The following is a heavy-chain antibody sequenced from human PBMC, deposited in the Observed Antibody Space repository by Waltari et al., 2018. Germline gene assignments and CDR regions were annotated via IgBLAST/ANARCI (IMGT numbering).Heavy chain of an antibody. CDR1: GSTLTALS. Sequence: QVQLVQSGAEVKKPGASVKVSCQVSGSTLTALSMPWVRPAPGKGLEWMGGFDPEDGETIYAQKFQGRVTMTEDTSTDTAYMELSSLRSEDTAVYYCAAPMPDSAVAGTPFDYWGQGTLVTVSS. J-gene: IGHJ4*02. CDR2: FDPEDGET. V-gene: IGHV1-24*01. D-gene: IGHD6-19*01. CDR3: AAPMPDSAVAGTPFDY.